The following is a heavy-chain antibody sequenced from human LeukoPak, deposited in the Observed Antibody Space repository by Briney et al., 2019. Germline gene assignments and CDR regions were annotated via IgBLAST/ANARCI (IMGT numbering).Heavy chain of an antibody. CDR3: ARSAGAGTRGVSGYYYYYYMDV. D-gene: IGHD1/OR15-1a*01. Sequence: GGSLRLSCSASGFTFKSSIMNWVRQAPGKGLEWVSYISSSSSTIYYADSVKGRFTISSDNAKNSLYLQMNSLRAEDTAVYYCARSAGAGTRGVSGYYYYYYMDVWGKGTTVTVSS. J-gene: IGHJ6*03. CDR2: ISSSSSTI. V-gene: IGHV3-48*04. CDR1: GFTFKSSI.